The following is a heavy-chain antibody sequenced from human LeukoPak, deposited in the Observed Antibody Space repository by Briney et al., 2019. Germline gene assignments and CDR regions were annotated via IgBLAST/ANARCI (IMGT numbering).Heavy chain of an antibody. D-gene: IGHD3-3*01. CDR1: GGSFSGYH. V-gene: IGHV4-34*01. Sequence: SETLSLTCAVYGGSFSGYHWSWIRQPPGKGLEWIGEINHSGSTNYNPSLKSRVTISVDTSKNQFSLKLSSVTAADTAVYYCARAFTIFGVVIRHYFDYWGQGTLVTVSS. CDR2: INHSGST. J-gene: IGHJ4*02. CDR3: ARAFTIFGVVIRHYFDY.